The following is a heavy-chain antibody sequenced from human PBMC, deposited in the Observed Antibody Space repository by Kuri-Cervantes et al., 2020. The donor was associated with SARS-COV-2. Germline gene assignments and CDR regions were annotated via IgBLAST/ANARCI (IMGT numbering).Heavy chain of an antibody. CDR2: ISSNGGST. CDR1: GFTFSSYA. V-gene: IGHV3-64*02. J-gene: IGHJ6*02. Sequence: GESLKISCAASGFTFSSYAMHWVRQAPGKGLEYVSAISSNGGSTYYADSVKGRFTISRDNSKNTLYLQMGSLRAEDMAVYYCARDYRTRANSWLHDYAPMDVCGQGTTVTVSS. D-gene: IGHD4-17*01. CDR3: ARDYRTRANSWLHDYAPMDV.